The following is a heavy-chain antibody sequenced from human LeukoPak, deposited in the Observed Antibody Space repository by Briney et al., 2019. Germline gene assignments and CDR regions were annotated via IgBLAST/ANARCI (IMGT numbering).Heavy chain of an antibody. D-gene: IGHD3-22*01. CDR1: GGSFSGYY. CDR3: ARRAPYYDSSAYYGMHAFDI. V-gene: IGHV4-59*01. J-gene: IGHJ3*02. CDR2: IYYRGGT. Sequence: SETLSLTCAVYGGSFSGYYWSWIRQPPGKGLEWIGYIYYRGGTNYIPSLRSRVTISVDTSKNQFSLRLSSVTAADTAVYYCARRAPYYDSSAYYGMHAFDIWGQGTMVTVSS.